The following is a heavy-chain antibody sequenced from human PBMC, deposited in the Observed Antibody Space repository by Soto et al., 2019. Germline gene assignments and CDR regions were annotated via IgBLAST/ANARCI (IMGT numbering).Heavy chain of an antibody. CDR1: GFAFGSYA. J-gene: IGHJ3*01. D-gene: IGHD2-8*02. V-gene: IGHV3-23*01. CDR2: ITGNGGGT. Sequence: EVQLLESGGGLVQPGGSLRLSCGASGFAFGSYAMTWVRQAPGKGLEWVSGITGNGGGTKYADSVKGRLTISRDNSRNTLFLQMNGLRADDTAVYYCAKDFQAVLADAFDVWGQGAMVTVSA. CDR3: AKDFQAVLADAFDV.